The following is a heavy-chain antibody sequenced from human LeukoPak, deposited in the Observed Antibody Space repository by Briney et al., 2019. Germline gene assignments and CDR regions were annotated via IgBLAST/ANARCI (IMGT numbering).Heavy chain of an antibody. CDR2: ISGSGGST. CDR1: GFTFSSYA. D-gene: IGHD2-15*01. V-gene: IGHV3-23*01. CDR3: AKSPARPYCSGGSCYSDY. J-gene: IGHJ4*02. Sequence: GGSLRLSCAASGFTFSSYAMSWVRQAPGKGLEWVSAISGSGGSTYYADSVKGRFTISRDNSKNTLYLQMNSLRAEDTAVYYCAKSPARPYCSGGSCYSDYWGQGTLVTVSS.